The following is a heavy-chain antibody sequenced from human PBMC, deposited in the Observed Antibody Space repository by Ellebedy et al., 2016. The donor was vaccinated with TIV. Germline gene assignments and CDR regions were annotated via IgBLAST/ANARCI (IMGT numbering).Heavy chain of an antibody. CDR1: GFTFDDYA. CDR3: ARYEAVAGRFDY. V-gene: IGHV3-9*01. J-gene: IGHJ4*02. D-gene: IGHD6-19*01. CDR2: ISWNSGSI. Sequence: SLKISCAASGFTFDDYAMHWVRQAPGKGLEWVSGISWNSGSIGYADSVKGRFTISRDNAKNSLYLQMNSLRAEDTAVYYCARYEAVAGRFDYWGQGTLVTVSS.